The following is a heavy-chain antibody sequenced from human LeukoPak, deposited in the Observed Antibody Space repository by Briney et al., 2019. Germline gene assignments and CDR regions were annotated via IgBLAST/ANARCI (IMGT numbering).Heavy chain of an antibody. Sequence: PSETLSLTCTVSGGSVSSGSYYWSWIRQPPGKGLEWIGYIYYSGSTNYNPSLKSRVTISVDTSKNQFSLKLSSVTAADTAVYYCARALGYCSSTSCYTYFDYWGQGTLVTVSS. V-gene: IGHV4-61*01. CDR2: IYYSGST. CDR1: GGSVSSGSYY. CDR3: ARALGYCSSTSCYTYFDY. J-gene: IGHJ4*02. D-gene: IGHD2-2*02.